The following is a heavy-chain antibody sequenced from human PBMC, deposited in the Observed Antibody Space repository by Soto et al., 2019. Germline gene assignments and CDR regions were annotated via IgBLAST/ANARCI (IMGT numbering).Heavy chain of an antibody. CDR1: GFTVSSNS. CDR3: ARDPEGSAAGYFDL. V-gene: IGHV3-53*04. D-gene: IGHD6-25*01. CDR2: IYSGGST. Sequence: EVQLVESGGGLVKPGGSLRLSCAASGFTVSSNSMSWVRQAPGKGLEWVSVIYSGGSTYYADSVKGRFTISRHNSKNTLYLQMNSLRAEDTAVYYCARDPEGSAAGYFDLWGRGTLVTVSS. J-gene: IGHJ2*01.